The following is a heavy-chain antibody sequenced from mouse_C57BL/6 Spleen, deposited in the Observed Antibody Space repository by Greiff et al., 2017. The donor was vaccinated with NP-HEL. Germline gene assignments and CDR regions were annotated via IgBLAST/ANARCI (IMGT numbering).Heavy chain of an antibody. CDR2: ISYDGSN. D-gene: IGHD1-1*01. Sequence: EVKLMESGPGLVKPSQSLSLTCSVTGYSITSGYYWNWIRQFPGNKLEWMGYISYDGSNNYNPSLKNRISITRDTSKNQFFLKLNSVTTEDTATYYCARCPGSSSYYAMDYWGQGTSVTVSS. V-gene: IGHV3-6*01. CDR1: GYSITSGYY. J-gene: IGHJ4*01. CDR3: ARCPGSSSYYAMDY.